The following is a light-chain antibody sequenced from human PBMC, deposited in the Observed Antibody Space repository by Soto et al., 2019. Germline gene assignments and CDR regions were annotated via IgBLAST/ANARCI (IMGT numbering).Light chain of an antibody. J-gene: IGKJ1*01. CDR2: DAS. CDR3: QQYNSYLWT. CDR1: RSVSTS. V-gene: IGKV1-5*01. Sequence: DIQMTQSPSTLSASVGDRVTITCRASRSVSTSLAWYQKKPGKAPKLLIFDASSLESGVPSRFSGSGSGTDFTLTISCLQSEDFATYYCQQYNSYLWTFGQGTKVDIK.